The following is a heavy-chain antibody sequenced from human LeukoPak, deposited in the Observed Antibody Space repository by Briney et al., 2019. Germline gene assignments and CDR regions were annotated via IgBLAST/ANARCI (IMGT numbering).Heavy chain of an antibody. J-gene: IGHJ4*02. Sequence: GGSLRLSCAASGFTFSSYGMHWVRQAPGKGLEWVAVISYDGSNEYYADSVKGRFTISRDNSKNTLYLQMSSLRAEDTAVYYCATSSDSSGNDWGQGTLVTVSS. CDR1: GFTFSSYG. V-gene: IGHV3-30*03. CDR2: ISYDGSNE. CDR3: ATSSDSSGND. D-gene: IGHD3-22*01.